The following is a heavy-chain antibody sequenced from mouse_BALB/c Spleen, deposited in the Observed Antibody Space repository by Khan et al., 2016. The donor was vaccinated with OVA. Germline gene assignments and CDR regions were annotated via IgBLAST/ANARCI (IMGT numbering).Heavy chain of an antibody. J-gene: IGHJ1*01. V-gene: IGHV14-3*02. CDR1: GFNIKDTY. CDR2: IAPANGNT. Sequence: VQLQQSGAELVKPGASVKLSCTASGFNIKDTYLHWVKQRPEQGLEWIGRIAPANGNTQYDPKFQGKATITSDTSSNTSYLKLNSLTSEDTAVYYCARPSYDPRDFEVWGAGTTVTVSS. D-gene: IGHD2-3*01. CDR3: ARPSYDPRDFEV.